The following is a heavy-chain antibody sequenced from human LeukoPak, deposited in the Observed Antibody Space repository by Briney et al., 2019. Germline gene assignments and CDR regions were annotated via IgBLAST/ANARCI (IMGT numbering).Heavy chain of an antibody. V-gene: IGHV4-59*08. D-gene: IGHD3-10*01. CDR2: ISYSGST. J-gene: IGHJ4*02. Sequence: SETLSLTCTVSGGSISSYYWSWIRQPPGKGLESIGYISYSGSTNYNPSLKSRITISIDTSKNQFSLKLNSVTAADTAVYYCARQGTSGSYYIRWGQGTLVTVSS. CDR1: GGSISSYY. CDR3: ARQGTSGSYYIR.